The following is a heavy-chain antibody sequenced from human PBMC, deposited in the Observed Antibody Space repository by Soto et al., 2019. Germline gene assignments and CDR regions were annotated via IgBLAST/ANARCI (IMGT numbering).Heavy chain of an antibody. CDR1: GFTFSSYA. V-gene: IGHV3-23*01. CDR3: AKIGVGSGSWSSGGLDY. CDR2: ISVSGGST. Sequence: EVQLLESGGGLIQPGGSLRLSCAASGFTFSSYAMSWVRQAPGKGLEWVSGISVSGGSTYYSDSVEGRFTISRDNSMNTVYLQMTSLRAEDTAVYFCAKIGVGSGSWSSGGLDYWGQGTLVTVSS. D-gene: IGHD6-13*01. J-gene: IGHJ4*02.